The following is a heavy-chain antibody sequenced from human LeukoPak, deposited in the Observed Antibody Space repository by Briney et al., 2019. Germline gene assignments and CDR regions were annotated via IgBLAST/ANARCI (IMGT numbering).Heavy chain of an antibody. CDR2: INHSGST. J-gene: IGHJ4*02. CDR1: GGSFSGYY. Sequence: SETLSLTCAVYGGSFSGYYWSWIRQPPGKGLEWIGEINHSGSTNYNPSLKSRVTISVDTSKNQFSLKLSSVTAADTAVYYCARREGYCSSTSCHHFGYWGQGTLVTVSS. V-gene: IGHV4-34*01. CDR3: ARREGYCSSTSCHHFGY. D-gene: IGHD2-2*01.